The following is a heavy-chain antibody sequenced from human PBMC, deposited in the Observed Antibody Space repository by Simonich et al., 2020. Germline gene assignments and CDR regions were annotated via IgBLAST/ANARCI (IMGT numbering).Heavy chain of an antibody. CDR1: GYTFTGYY. V-gene: IGHV1-2*06. J-gene: IGHJ3*02. Sequence: QVQLVQSGAEVKKPGASVKVSCKASGYTFTGYYMHWVRQAPGQGLGWRGRINPNSGGTNYAQKFQGRVTMTRDTSISTAYMERSRLRSDDTAVYYCARDTFLGYCSSTSCYDAFDIWGQGTMVTVSS. CDR2: INPNSGGT. CDR3: ARDTFLGYCSSTSCYDAFDI. D-gene: IGHD2-2*01.